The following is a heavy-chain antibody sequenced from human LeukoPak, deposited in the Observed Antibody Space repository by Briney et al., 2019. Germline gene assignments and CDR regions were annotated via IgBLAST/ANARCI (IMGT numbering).Heavy chain of an antibody. CDR2: MNPNSGNT. CDR1: GYTFTGYD. Sequence: VASVKVSCKASGYTFTGYDINWVRQATGQGLEWMGWMNPNSGNTGYAQKFQGRVTMTRNTSISTAYMELSSLRSEDTAVYYCARARGYIAAADINAFDIWGQGTMVTVSS. V-gene: IGHV1-8*01. D-gene: IGHD6-13*01. J-gene: IGHJ3*02. CDR3: ARARGYIAAADINAFDI.